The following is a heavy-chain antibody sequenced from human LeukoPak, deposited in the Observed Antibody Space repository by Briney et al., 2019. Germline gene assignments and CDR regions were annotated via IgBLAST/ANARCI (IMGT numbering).Heavy chain of an antibody. J-gene: IGHJ3*02. Sequence: GASVKVSCKASGYTFTGYYMHWVRQAPGQGLEWMGWINPNSGGTNYAQKFQGRVTMTRDTSISTAYMELSRLRSDDTAVYYCARDLEYSSSADGAAFDIWGQGTMVTVSS. V-gene: IGHV1-2*02. CDR2: INPNSGGT. D-gene: IGHD6-6*01. CDR3: ARDLEYSSSADGAAFDI. CDR1: GYTFTGYY.